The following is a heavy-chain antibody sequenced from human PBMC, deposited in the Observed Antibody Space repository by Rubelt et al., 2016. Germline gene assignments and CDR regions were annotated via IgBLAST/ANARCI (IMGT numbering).Heavy chain of an antibody. J-gene: IGHJ3*02. CDR2: INHSGST. Sequence: QVQLQQWGAGLLKPSETLSLTCAVYGGSFSGYYWSWIRQPPGKGLEWIGEINHSGSTYYNPSLKSRVTISVDTSKNQFSLKLSSVTAADTAVYYCARHGLDFFPLNDAFDIWGQGTMVTVSS. CDR1: GGSFSGYY. D-gene: IGHD3/OR15-3a*01. V-gene: IGHV4-34*01. CDR3: ARHGLDFFPLNDAFDI.